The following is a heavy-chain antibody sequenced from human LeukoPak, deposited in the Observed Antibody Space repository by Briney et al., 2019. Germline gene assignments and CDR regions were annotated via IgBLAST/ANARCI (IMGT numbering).Heavy chain of an antibody. CDR2: IYHSGST. CDR3: ARQDQLGPFFDY. CDR1: GYSISSGYD. Sequence: SETLSLTCTVSGYSISSGYDWGWIRQPPGKGLEWIGRIYHSGSTYYNPSLKSRVTISVDTSKNQFSLKLSSVTAADTAVYYCARQDQLGPFFDYWGQGTLVTVSS. J-gene: IGHJ4*02. V-gene: IGHV4-38-2*02. D-gene: IGHD1-26*01.